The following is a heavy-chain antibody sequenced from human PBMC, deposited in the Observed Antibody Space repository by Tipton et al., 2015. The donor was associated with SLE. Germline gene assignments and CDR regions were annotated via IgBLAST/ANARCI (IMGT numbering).Heavy chain of an antibody. V-gene: IGHV3-23*01. D-gene: IGHD1-26*01. CDR1: GFTFSSYA. CDR2: ITGSDGGT. Sequence: SLRLSCAASGFTFSSYAMSWVRQAPGKGPEWVSAITGSDGGTFYADSVRGRFSISRDNSKNTLYLQMNSLRADDTGVYYCARDQVGGTGEYFDYWGQGTQVTVSS. CDR3: ARDQVGGTGEYFDY. J-gene: IGHJ4*02.